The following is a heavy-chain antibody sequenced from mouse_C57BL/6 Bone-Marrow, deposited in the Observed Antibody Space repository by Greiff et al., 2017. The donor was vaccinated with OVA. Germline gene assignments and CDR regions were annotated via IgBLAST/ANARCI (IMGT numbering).Heavy chain of an antibody. Sequence: EVQLVESGGGLVQPGGSLKLSCAASGFTFSDYGMAWVRQAPRKGPEWVAFISNLAYSIYYADTVTGRFTISRENAKNTLYLEMSSLRSEDTAMYYCARQNYSNYLDYWGQGTTLTVSS. CDR2: ISNLAYSI. CDR1: GFTFSDYG. CDR3: ARQNYSNYLDY. J-gene: IGHJ2*01. V-gene: IGHV5-15*01. D-gene: IGHD2-5*01.